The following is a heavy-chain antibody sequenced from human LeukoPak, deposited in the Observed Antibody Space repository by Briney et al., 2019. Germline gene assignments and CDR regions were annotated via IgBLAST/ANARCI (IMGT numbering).Heavy chain of an antibody. J-gene: IGHJ4*02. Sequence: GGSLRLSCAASGFTISTYWMTWVRQAPGEGLEWVANIKQDGSEKYYVDSVKGRFTISRDNAKNSLYLQMNSLRPEDTAVYYCTTYYYDKAGLDYWGQGTLVTVSS. D-gene: IGHD3-22*01. CDR3: TTYYYDKAGLDY. CDR1: GFTISTYW. V-gene: IGHV3-7*01. CDR2: IKQDGSEK.